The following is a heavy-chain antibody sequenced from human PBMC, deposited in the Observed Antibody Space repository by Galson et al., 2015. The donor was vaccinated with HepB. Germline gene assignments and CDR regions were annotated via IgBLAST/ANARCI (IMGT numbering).Heavy chain of an antibody. V-gene: IGHV1-69*04. CDR2: ILPIRDIA. CDR3: SRGAVPAANAPFDY. J-gene: IGHJ4*02. D-gene: IGHD2-2*01. CDR1: GGTFSTYA. Sequence: SVKVSSKASGGTFSTYAVNWVRQAPGQGLEWMGRILPIRDIANYAQKFQGRVTITADKSTSTAYMELTNLRSEDTALYYCSRGAVPAANAPFDYWGQGTLVTVSS.